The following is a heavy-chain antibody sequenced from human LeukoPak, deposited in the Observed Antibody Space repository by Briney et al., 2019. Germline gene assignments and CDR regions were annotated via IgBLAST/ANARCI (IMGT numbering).Heavy chain of an antibody. CDR2: IRYDGSNK. V-gene: IGHV3-30*02. CDR1: GFTFSSYG. Sequence: GGSLRLSCAASGFTFSSYGMHWVRQAPGKGLEWVAFIRYDGSNKYYADSVKGRFTTSRDNSKNTLYLQMNSLRAEDTAVYYCAKLMVRGVIFQLPDYWGQGTLVTVSS. J-gene: IGHJ4*02. D-gene: IGHD3-10*01. CDR3: AKLMVRGVIFQLPDY.